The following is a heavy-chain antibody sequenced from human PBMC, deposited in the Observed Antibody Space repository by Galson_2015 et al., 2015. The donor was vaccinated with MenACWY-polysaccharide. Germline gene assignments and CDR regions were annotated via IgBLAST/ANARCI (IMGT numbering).Heavy chain of an antibody. CDR3: ARERWVRGVFFDQ. V-gene: IGHV3-7*01. J-gene: IGHJ4*02. D-gene: IGHD3-10*01. CDR1: GFTFSNFW. CDR2: IKQDGSEK. Sequence: SLRLSCAASGFTFSNFWMSWVRQAPGKELGWVASIKQDGSEKYLVDSVEGRFTISRDNAENSLFLQMNSLRAEDTAVYYCARERWVRGVFFDQWGQGTLVTVSS.